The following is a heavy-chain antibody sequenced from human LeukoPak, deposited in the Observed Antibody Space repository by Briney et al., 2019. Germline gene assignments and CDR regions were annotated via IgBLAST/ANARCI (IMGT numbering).Heavy chain of an antibody. CDR3: AKDLTRYYDSSGYYDY. CDR2: ISHSGGST. Sequence: GGSLRLSCAASGFTLSSFAMNWVRQAPGKGLEWVSAISHSGGSTYYADSVKGRFTISRDNSKNTLYLQMNSLRAEDTAVYYCAKDLTRYYDSSGYYDYWGQGTLVTVSS. J-gene: IGHJ4*02. D-gene: IGHD3-22*01. V-gene: IGHV3-23*01. CDR1: GFTLSSFA.